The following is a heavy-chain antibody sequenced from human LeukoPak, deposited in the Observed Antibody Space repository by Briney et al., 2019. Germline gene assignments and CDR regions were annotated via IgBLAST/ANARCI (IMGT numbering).Heavy chain of an antibody. Sequence: GGSLRLSCAASGFMFSDYYMSWMRQAPGKGLEWVSYISNSGGSPIYNADSVKGRFTISRDNAKNSLYLQMNSLRAEDTAVYYCARARGETQREYWGQGTLVTVSS. J-gene: IGHJ4*02. D-gene: IGHD3-16*01. CDR2: ISNSGGSPI. CDR1: GFMFSDYY. CDR3: ARARGETQREY. V-gene: IGHV3-11*01.